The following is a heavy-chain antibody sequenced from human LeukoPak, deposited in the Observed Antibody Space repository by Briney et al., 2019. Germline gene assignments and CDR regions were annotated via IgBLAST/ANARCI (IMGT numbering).Heavy chain of an antibody. J-gene: IGHJ6*03. V-gene: IGHV1-18*04. D-gene: IGHD4-17*01. Sequence: EASVKVSCKASGYTFTGYYMHWVRQAPGQGLEWMGWISAYNGNTNYAQKLQGRVTMTTDTSTSTAYMELRSLRSDDTAVYYCARRDYGDYAGDYYYYMDVWGKGTTVTVSS. CDR2: ISAYNGNT. CDR3: ARRDYGDYAGDYYYYMDV. CDR1: GYTFTGYY.